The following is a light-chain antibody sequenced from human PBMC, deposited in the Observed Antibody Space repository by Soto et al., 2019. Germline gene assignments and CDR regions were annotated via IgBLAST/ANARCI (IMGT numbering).Light chain of an antibody. V-gene: IGLV2-14*01. CDR3: SSYTSSSTQV. CDR2: DVS. J-gene: IGLJ2*01. Sequence: QSALTQPASVSGSPGQSITISCTGTSSDVGGYNYVSWYQQHPGTAPKLMIYDVSNRPSGVSNRFSGSKSGNTASLTISGVHAEDEADYYCSSYTSSSTQVFGGGTKLTVL. CDR1: SSDVGGYNY.